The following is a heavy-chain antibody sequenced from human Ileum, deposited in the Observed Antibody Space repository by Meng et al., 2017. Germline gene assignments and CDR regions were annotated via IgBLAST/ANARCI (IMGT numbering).Heavy chain of an antibody. D-gene: IGHD4-23*01. Sequence: SETLSLTCSVSGASVSVNSYWSWVRQPPGRELEWIGQIDHRGSAYYRPSLNSRVTMSLDKSRNQFSLRLTSVTAADTAVYYCARHGGYYQDFWGQGTLVTVSS. J-gene: IGHJ4*02. V-gene: IGHV4-4*02. CDR3: ARHGGYYQDF. CDR1: GASVSVNSY. CDR2: IDHRGSA.